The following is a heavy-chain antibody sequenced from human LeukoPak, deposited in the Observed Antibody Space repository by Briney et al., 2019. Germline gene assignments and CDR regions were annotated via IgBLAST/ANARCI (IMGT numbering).Heavy chain of an antibody. J-gene: IGHJ4*02. Sequence: ASVKVSCKASGYTFTSYGISWVRQAPGQGLEWMGWISAYNGNTNYAQKLQGRVTMTTDTSTSTAYMELRSLRSDDTAVYYCARDQRNEYSSSSVDDYWGQGTLVTVSS. D-gene: IGHD6-6*01. V-gene: IGHV1-18*01. CDR2: ISAYNGNT. CDR3: ARDQRNEYSSSSVDDY. CDR1: GYTFTSYG.